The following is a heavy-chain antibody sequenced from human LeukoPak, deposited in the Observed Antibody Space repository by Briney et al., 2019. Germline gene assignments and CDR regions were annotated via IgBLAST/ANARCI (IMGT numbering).Heavy chain of an antibody. CDR2: IDPSDSYT. J-gene: IGHJ5*02. CDR1: GYSFTSYF. V-gene: IGHV5-10-1*01. CDR3: ARHSGFSSGRNWFDP. D-gene: IGHD6-19*01. Sequence: GESLRISCKTSGYSFTSYFISWVRQMPGKGLEWMGRIDPSDSYTNYSPSSQGHVTISADKSISTVYLQWISLEASDTAMYYCARHSGFSSGRNWFDPWGQGTLVTVSS.